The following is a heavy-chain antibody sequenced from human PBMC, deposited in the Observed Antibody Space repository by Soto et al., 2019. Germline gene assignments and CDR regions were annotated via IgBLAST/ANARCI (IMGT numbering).Heavy chain of an antibody. J-gene: IGHJ6*03. D-gene: IGHD2-21*01. CDR2: INHSGST. CDR1: GGSFSGYY. V-gene: IGHV4-34*01. CDR3: AIGLTDRSIANAGKAQVHMDV. Sequence: PSETLSLTCAVYGGSFSGYYWSWIRQPPGKGLEWIGEINHSGSTNYNPSLKSRVTISVDTSKNQFSLKLSSVTAADTAVYYCAIGLTDRSIANAGKAQVHMDVWGKGTTATVSS.